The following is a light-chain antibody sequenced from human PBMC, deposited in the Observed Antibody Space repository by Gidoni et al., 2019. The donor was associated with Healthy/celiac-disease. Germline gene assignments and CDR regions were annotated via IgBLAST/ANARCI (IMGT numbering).Light chain of an antibody. V-gene: IGKV3-11*01. Sequence: IVFTQSPPTLSLSPGERATLSCRASQSVSSYLAWYQQKPGQAPRLLIYDASNRATGIPARLSGSGSGTDFTLTISSLETEDFAVYYCKQRSNWPQALTLGGGTKVEIK. CDR1: QSVSSY. CDR2: DAS. CDR3: KQRSNWPQALT. J-gene: IGKJ4*01.